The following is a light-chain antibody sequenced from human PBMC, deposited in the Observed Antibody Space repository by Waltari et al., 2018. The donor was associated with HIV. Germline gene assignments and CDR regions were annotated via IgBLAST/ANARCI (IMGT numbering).Light chain of an antibody. J-gene: IGLJ2*01. Sequence: QSALTQPASVSGSPGQSITISCTGTSSDVGGYNYVSWYQPHPGKAPKLMIYEGSNRLSGVSNRVSGAKSGNTGSLTSAGGQAEDESDYYCSSYTSRSVVFGGGTKRTVL. CDR1: SSDVGGYNY. V-gene: IGLV2-14*01. CDR3: SSYTSRSVV. CDR2: EGS.